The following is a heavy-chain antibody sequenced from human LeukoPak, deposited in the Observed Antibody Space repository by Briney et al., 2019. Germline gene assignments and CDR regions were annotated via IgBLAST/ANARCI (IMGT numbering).Heavy chain of an antibody. CDR3: ARGEILTRNAFDI. J-gene: IGHJ3*02. CDR2: INHSANT. CDR1: GGSFSRYY. V-gene: IGHV4-34*01. Sequence: SETLSLTCAVSGGSFSRYYWTWIRQPLGKGLEWIGEINHSANTNYNPSLKSRATISVDTSKNQFSLKLSSVTAADTALYYCARGEILTRNAFDIWGQGTVVTVSS. D-gene: IGHD3-3*01.